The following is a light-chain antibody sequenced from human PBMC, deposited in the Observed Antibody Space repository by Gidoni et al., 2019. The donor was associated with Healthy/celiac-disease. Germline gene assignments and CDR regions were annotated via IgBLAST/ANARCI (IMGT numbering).Light chain of an antibody. J-gene: IGLJ3*02. V-gene: IGLV4-69*01. CDR2: LNSDGSH. CDR1: SGHSSYA. CDR3: QTWGTGIPV. Sequence: QLVLNQSPSASASLGASVKLTCTLSSGHSSYAIAWHQQQPDKGPRYLMKLNSDGSHSKGDGIPDRFSGSSSGAERYLTISSLQSEDEADYYCQTWGTGIPVFGGGTKLTVL.